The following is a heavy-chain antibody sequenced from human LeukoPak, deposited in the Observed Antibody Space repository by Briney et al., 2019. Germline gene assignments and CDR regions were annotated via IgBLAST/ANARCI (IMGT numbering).Heavy chain of an antibody. CDR2: INTSGST. CDR3: AREKPHFDY. Sequence: WETLSLTCTVSGGSISSYYWSWIRQPAGKGLEWVGRINTSGSTNYYTSPNSRVTMSLDTPKNQFSLKLSSVTAADAAVYYCAREKPHFDYWGQGTLVTVS. V-gene: IGHV4-4*07. J-gene: IGHJ4*02. CDR1: GGSISSYY.